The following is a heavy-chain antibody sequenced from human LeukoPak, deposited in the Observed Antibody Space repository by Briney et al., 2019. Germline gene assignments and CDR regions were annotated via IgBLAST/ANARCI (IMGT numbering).Heavy chain of an antibody. CDR1: GFTFSTFD. Sequence: TGGSLRLSCAASGFTFSTFDMHWVRQGTGKGLEWVSGIGTAGDTHYPDSVKGRFTISRENAKNSLYLQMNSLRAGDTAVYYCARDVRGYSYGSYYYYYYYMDVWGKGTTVTVSS. CDR2: IGTAGDT. J-gene: IGHJ6*03. D-gene: IGHD5-18*01. V-gene: IGHV3-13*01. CDR3: ARDVRGYSYGSYYYYYYYMDV.